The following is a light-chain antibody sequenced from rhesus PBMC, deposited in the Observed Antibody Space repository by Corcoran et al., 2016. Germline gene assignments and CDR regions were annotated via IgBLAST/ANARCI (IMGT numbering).Light chain of an antibody. Sequence: DIVMTQTPLSLPITPGEPASISCRSSQSLLHSNGNTYLHWYLPKPGQSPHLLIYGGSNRASGFPDRFSGSGSGTDFTLKISKVEAEDVGVYYCVQAIAFPYSFGQGTKVEIK. CDR1: QSLLHSNGNTY. J-gene: IGKJ2*01. CDR2: GGS. V-gene: IGKV2-72*01. CDR3: VQAIAFPYS.